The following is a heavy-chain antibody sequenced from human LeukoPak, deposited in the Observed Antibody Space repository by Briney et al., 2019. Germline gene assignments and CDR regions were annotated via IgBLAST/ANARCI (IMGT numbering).Heavy chain of an antibody. Sequence: SETLSLTCAVYGGSFSGYYWSWIRQPPGKGLEWIGEINHSGSTNYNPSLKSRVTISVDTSKNQFSLKLSSVTAADTAVYYCARHRGLGGSSSYFDYWGQGTLVTVSS. CDR3: ARHRGLGGSSSYFDY. D-gene: IGHD6-6*01. CDR1: GGSFSGYY. V-gene: IGHV4-34*01. CDR2: INHSGST. J-gene: IGHJ4*02.